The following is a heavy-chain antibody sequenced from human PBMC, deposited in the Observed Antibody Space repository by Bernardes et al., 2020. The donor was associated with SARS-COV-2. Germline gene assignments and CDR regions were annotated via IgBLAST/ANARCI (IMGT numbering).Heavy chain of an antibody. V-gene: IGHV3-74*01. J-gene: IGHJ4*02. Sequence: GSLRLSCAPSGFIFSSYWMHWVRQAPGKGLVWVSRIDNHGSITDYADSVKGRFTISRDNAKNTLYLEMNSLRVEDTAVYYCTRDIGGAASYWGQGTLVTVSS. CDR3: TRDIGGAASY. D-gene: IGHD1-26*01. CDR1: GFIFSSYW. CDR2: IDNHGSIT.